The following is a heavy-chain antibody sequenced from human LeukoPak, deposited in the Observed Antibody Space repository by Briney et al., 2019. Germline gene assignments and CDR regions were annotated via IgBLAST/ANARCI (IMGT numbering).Heavy chain of an antibody. V-gene: IGHV3-48*04. CDR2: ISSSSSTI. D-gene: IGHD7-27*01. J-gene: IGHJ4*02. Sequence: PGGSLRLSCAASGFTFSSYSTNWVRQAPGKGLEWVSYISSSSSTINYADSVKGRFTISRDNAKNSLYLQMNSLRAEDTAVYYCARDDWGSHFDYWGQGTLVTVSS. CDR3: ARDDWGSHFDY. CDR1: GFTFSSYS.